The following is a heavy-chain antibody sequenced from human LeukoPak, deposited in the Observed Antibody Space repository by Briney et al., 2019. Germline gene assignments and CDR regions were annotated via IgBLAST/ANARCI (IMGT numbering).Heavy chain of an antibody. J-gene: IGHJ4*02. D-gene: IGHD3-16*01. CDR1: GTPFKRYW. V-gene: IGHV3-7*01. Sequence: PGGALGPSCAGPGTPFKRYWMTWVRQAPGKGLEWVASINQYGSEKYYVDSVKGRFTISRDNAKNSVSLQMNSLRAEDTAVYYCARSLGDDWGQGTLVTVSS. CDR2: INQYGSEK. CDR3: ARSLGDD.